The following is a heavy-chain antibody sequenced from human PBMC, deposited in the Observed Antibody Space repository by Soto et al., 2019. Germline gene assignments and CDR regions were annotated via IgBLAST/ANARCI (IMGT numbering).Heavy chain of an antibody. CDR2: VYYSGAT. CDR3: ARDKDLQPTVWGF. V-gene: IGHV4-31*03. CDR1: GDSMATGGHY. Sequence: TMSLTCTVSGDSMATGGHYYNWIRQVPGKGLEWIGYVYYSGATHYTPSLRARATISRDTSKNQFSLRLISVTAADTALYYCARDKDLQPTVWGFWGQGIQVTVSS. D-gene: IGHD3-16*01. J-gene: IGHJ4*02.